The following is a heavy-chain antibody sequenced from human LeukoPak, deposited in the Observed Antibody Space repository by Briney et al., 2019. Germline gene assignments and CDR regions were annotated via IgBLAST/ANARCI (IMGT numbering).Heavy chain of an antibody. Sequence: GGTLRLSCAASGFTFSSYGMSWVRQAPGKGLEWVSYISSSGSTIYYADSVKGRLTISRDNAKNSLYLQMNSLRAEDTAVYYCARSFFFASFDYWGQGTLVTVSS. J-gene: IGHJ4*02. CDR1: GFTFSSYG. CDR3: ARSFFFASFDY. V-gene: IGHV3-48*04. CDR2: ISSSGSTI. D-gene: IGHD3-3*01.